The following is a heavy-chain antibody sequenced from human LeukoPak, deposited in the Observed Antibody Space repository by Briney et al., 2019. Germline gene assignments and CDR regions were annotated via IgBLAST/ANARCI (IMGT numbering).Heavy chain of an antibody. CDR1: GSTFSNYA. CDR2: IQNDGGRT. CDR3: TTSRVGADAFDI. D-gene: IGHD1-26*01. V-gene: IGHV3-30*02. Sequence: GGSLRLSCAASGSTFSNYAMHWVRQAPGKGLEWVAYIQNDGGRTVYADSVKGRFTISRDNSENTLYLQMNSLKTEDTAVYYCTTSRVGADAFDIWGQGTMVTVSS. J-gene: IGHJ3*02.